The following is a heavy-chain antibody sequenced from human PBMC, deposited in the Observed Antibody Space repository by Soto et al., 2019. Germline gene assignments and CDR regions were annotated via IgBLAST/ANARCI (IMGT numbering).Heavy chain of an antibody. CDR1: DFPVRNNY. Sequence: EVQLVETGGGLIQPGGSLRLSCAVSDFPVRNNYMSWVRQGPGKGLEWVSIIYSSGSTDYADSVKGRFTISRDISKNTLYLQMNSLRAEDTAVYYCARDWHGYMDYWGQGTPVTVSS. D-gene: IGHD5-18*01. V-gene: IGHV3-53*02. CDR3: ARDWHGYMDY. J-gene: IGHJ4*02. CDR2: IYSSGST.